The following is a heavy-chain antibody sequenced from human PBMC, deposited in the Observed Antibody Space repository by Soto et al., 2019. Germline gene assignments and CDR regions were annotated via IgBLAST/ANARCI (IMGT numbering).Heavy chain of an antibody. Sequence: PGVCLLLSWPASGSTFSSYAMSWVRQAPGQGLELFSSISGSGGSTYYADSVKVRFTISRDNSKNTLYLQMNSLRAEETAVYYCVPRDWDXWGQGTTVTGS. J-gene: IGHJ6*02. CDR2: ISGSGGST. D-gene: IGHD2-21*02. CDR3: VPRDWDX. V-gene: IGHV3-23*01. CDR1: GSTFSSYA.